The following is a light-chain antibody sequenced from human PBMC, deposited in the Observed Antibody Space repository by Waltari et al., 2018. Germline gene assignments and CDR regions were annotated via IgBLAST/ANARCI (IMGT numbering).Light chain of an antibody. J-gene: IGLJ2*01. CDR2: ETE. CDR3: GTWDNNLSALV. V-gene: IGLV1-51*02. CDR1: TSNIGNNY. Sequence: QSVLTQPPSVSAAPGQKVTIACSGRTSNIGNNYVSWYQQPPGAAPKVFIYETEKRPSGIPDRFSGSKSGTSASLGITGLQTGDEAAYYCGTWDNNLSALVFGGGTKLTVL.